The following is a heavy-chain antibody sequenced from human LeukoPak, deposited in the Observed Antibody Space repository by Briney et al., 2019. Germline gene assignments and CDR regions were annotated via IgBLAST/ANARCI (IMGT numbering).Heavy chain of an antibody. Sequence: GGSMRLSCAASGFTFSSYGMHWVRQAPGKGLEWVAVIWYDGSNKYYADSVKGRFTISRDNSKNTLYLQMNSLRAEDTAVYYCARNDDIFGGVGDYWGQGTLVTVSS. J-gene: IGHJ4*02. CDR2: IWYDGSNK. D-gene: IGHD3-9*01. CDR1: GFTFSSYG. V-gene: IGHV3-33*01. CDR3: ARNDDIFGGVGDY.